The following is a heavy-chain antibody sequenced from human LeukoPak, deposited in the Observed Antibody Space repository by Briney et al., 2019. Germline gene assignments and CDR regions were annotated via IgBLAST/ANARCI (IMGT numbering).Heavy chain of an antibody. V-gene: IGHV3-23*01. D-gene: IGHD6-13*01. Sequence: GGSLILSCAASGFTFSSYAMSWVRQAPGKGLEWVSAISGSGGSTYYADSVKGRFTISRDNSKNTLYLQMNSLRAEDTAVYYCAKDVSLGYSSSWYGPSYFDYWGQGTLVTVSS. CDR3: AKDVSLGYSSSWYGPSYFDY. J-gene: IGHJ4*02. CDR1: GFTFSSYA. CDR2: ISGSGGST.